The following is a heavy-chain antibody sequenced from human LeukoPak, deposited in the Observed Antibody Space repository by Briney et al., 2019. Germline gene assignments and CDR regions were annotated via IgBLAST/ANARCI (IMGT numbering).Heavy chain of an antibody. Sequence: PGGSLRLSCAASGFTFSSYAMSWVRQAPGKGLEWVSAISGSGGSTYYADSVKGRFTISRDNSKNTLYLQMNSLRAEDTAVYYCAKEGEYSSFYFSAYYYYYYMDVWGKGTTVTVSS. CDR1: GFTFSSYA. CDR3: AKEGEYSSFYFSAYYYYYYMDV. V-gene: IGHV3-23*01. J-gene: IGHJ6*03. D-gene: IGHD6-6*01. CDR2: ISGSGGST.